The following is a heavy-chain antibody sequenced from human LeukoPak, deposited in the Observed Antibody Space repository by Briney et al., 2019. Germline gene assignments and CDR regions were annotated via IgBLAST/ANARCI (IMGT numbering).Heavy chain of an antibody. CDR3: ARDGGFGFLAAFDI. J-gene: IGHJ3*02. Sequence: GGSLRLSCAASGFTFSSYSMNWVRQAPGKGLEWISCISGSGSVSYYEDSVKGRFTISRDNAKNSLYLQMNSLRDEDTAQYYCARDGGFGFLAAFDIWGQGTMVTVSS. V-gene: IGHV3-48*02. CDR2: ISGSGSVS. CDR1: GFTFSSYS. D-gene: IGHD3-10*01.